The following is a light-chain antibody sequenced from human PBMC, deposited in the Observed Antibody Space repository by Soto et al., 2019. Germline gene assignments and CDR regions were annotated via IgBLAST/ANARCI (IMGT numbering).Light chain of an antibody. V-gene: IGKV3-11*01. CDR3: QHRSHWPPWT. J-gene: IGKJ1*01. Sequence: EVVLTQSPAPLSLSPGEKTTLSCRASQSVSSYLAWYQQKPGQAPRLLIYDASNRATGIPARFSGSGSGTDFTLTISSLEPEDFAVYYCQHRSHWPPWTFGQGTKV. CDR1: QSVSSY. CDR2: DAS.